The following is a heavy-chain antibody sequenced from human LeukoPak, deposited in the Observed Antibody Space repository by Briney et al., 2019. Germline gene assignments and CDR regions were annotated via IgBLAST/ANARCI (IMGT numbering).Heavy chain of an antibody. V-gene: IGHV1-69*05. D-gene: IGHD3-3*01. CDR1: GYTLTELS. J-gene: IGHJ3*02. CDR2: IIPIFGTA. CDR3: ARHGGISIFGVAQPGGAFDI. Sequence: ASVKVSCKVSGYTLTELSMHWVRQAPGKGLEWMGEIIPIFGTANYAQKFQGRVTITTDESTSTAYMELSSLRSEDTAMYYCARHGGISIFGVAQPGGAFDIWGQGTMVTVSS.